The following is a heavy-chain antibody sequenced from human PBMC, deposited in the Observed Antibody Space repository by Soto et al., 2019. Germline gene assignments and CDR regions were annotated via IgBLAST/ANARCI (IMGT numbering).Heavy chain of an antibody. Sequence: SVKVSCKASGGNFSSHGISWVRQAPGQGLEFMGGIMPLFGTTNYAQKFRGRVTITADEPTRTVYMELRRLRSEDTAVYYCARVTARGWYNWFDPWGQGTPVTVSS. J-gene: IGHJ5*02. CDR2: IMPLFGTT. CDR1: GGNFSSHG. D-gene: IGHD6-19*01. V-gene: IGHV1-69*13. CDR3: ARVTARGWYNWFDP.